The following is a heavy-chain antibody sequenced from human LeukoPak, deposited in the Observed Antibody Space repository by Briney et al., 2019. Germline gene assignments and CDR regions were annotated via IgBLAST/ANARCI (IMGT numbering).Heavy chain of an antibody. V-gene: IGHV4-59*08. Sequence: SETLSLTCTVSGGSINKDYWSWIRQPPGKGLEWIGYIYYSGSTNYHPSLKSRVTISIDTSRTQFSLKLSSVTAADTAVYYCARLPYFGIAVVEDHWGQGTLVTVSS. D-gene: IGHD3-22*01. J-gene: IGHJ4*02. CDR3: ARLPYFGIAVVEDH. CDR2: IYYSGST. CDR1: GGSINKDY.